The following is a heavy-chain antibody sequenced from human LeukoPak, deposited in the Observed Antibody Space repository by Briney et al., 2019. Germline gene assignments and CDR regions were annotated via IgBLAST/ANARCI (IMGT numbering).Heavy chain of an antibody. CDR3: ARNPYYYDSSGYDY. V-gene: IGHV3-11*01. CDR2: ISSSGSTI. J-gene: IGHJ4*02. D-gene: IGHD3-22*01. Sequence: PGGSLRLSCAASGFTFSDYYMSWIRQAPGKGLEWVSYISSSGSTIYYADSVKGRFTISRDNAKNSLYLQMNSLRVEDTAVYYCARNPYYYDSSGYDYWGQGTLVTVSS. CDR1: GFTFSDYY.